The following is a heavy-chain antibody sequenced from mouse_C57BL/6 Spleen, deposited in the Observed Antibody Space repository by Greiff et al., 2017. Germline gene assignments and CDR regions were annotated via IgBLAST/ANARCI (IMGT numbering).Heavy chain of an antibody. V-gene: IGHV1-42*01. D-gene: IGHD1-1*01. CDR1: GYSFTGYY. J-gene: IGHJ2*01. CDR3: ARGDYGSSYGY. Sequence: VQLQQSGPELVKPGASVKISCKASGYSFTGYYMNWVKQSPEKSLEWIGEINPSTGGTTYNQKFKAKATLTVDKSSSTAYMQLKSLTSEDSAVYYCARGDYGSSYGYWGQGTTLTVSS. CDR2: INPSTGGT.